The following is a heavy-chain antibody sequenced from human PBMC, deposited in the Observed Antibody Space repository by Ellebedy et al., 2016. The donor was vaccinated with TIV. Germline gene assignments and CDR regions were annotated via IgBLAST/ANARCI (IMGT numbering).Heavy chain of an antibody. CDR3: ARERVTTASTHAFDI. J-gene: IGHJ3*02. Sequence: SVKVSCXASGGTFSSYAISWVRQAPGQGLEWMGGIIPIFGTANYAQKFQGRVTITADKSTSTAYMELSSLRSEDTAVYYCARERVTTASTHAFDIWGQGTMVTVSS. D-gene: IGHD4-17*01. CDR1: GGTFSSYA. CDR2: IIPIFGTA. V-gene: IGHV1-69*06.